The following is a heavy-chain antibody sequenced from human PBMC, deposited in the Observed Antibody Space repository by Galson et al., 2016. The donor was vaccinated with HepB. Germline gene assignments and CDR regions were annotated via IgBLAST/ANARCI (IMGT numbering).Heavy chain of an antibody. D-gene: IGHD4-11*01. CDR1: GFNFSTCA. J-gene: IGHJ4*02. CDR3: ARGSDSNYGRPFDY. V-gene: IGHV3-30*04. Sequence: SLRLSCAASGFNFSTCAIHWVRQAPGKGLEWVEVITPDGASKYYADSVKGRFTISRDNSRNTLNLQVSSLRGEDTAVYYCARGSDSNYGRPFDYLGQGTLVTVSS. CDR2: ITPDGASK.